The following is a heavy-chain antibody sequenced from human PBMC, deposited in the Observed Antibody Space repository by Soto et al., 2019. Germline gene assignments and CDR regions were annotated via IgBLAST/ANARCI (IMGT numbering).Heavy chain of an antibody. CDR2: IYYSGTT. Sequence: PSETLSLTCTVSGASISSSDYYWGWVRQTPGKGLDWIGNIYYSGTTYYNPSLKSRVTISVDTSKNQFSLKLNSVTAADTAVYYCVKLTDYWGLGILVTVSS. J-gene: IGHJ4*02. CDR1: GASISSSDYY. D-gene: IGHD3-9*01. CDR3: VKLTDY. V-gene: IGHV4-39*01.